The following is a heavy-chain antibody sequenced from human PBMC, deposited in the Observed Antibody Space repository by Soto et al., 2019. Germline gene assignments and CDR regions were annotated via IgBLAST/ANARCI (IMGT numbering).Heavy chain of an antibody. CDR1: GVTFNRYI. Sequence: AGSLRLSCAASGVTFNRYIMNWVRQAPGKGLGWVSSISSTTNYIYYADSMKGRFTVSRDNAKNSVYLEMNSLSAEDTALYYCARESEDLTSNFDYWGQGTLVTVSS. V-gene: IGHV3-21*01. CDR2: ISSTTNYI. CDR3: ARESEDLTSNFDY. J-gene: IGHJ4*02.